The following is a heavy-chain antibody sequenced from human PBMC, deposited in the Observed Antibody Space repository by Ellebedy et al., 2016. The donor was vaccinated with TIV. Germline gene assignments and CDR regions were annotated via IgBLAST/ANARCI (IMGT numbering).Heavy chain of an antibody. D-gene: IGHD3-3*01. Sequence: ASVKVSXXASGYTFTSYGISWVRQAPGQGLEWMGWISAYNGNTNYAQKLQGRVTMTTDTSTSTAYMELRSLRSDDTAVYYCARDTGRNRFRSGAGLGDYWGQGTLVTVSS. V-gene: IGHV1-18*01. J-gene: IGHJ4*02. CDR1: GYTFTSYG. CDR2: ISAYNGNT. CDR3: ARDTGRNRFRSGAGLGDY.